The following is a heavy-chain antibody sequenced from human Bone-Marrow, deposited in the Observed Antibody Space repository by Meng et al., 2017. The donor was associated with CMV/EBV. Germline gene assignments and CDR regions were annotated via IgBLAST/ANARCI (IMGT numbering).Heavy chain of an antibody. Sequence: GESLKISCAASGFTFSSYAMSWVRQAPGKGLEWVSAISGSGGSTYYADSVKGRFTISRDNSKNTLYLQMNSLRAEDTAVYYFAKAILGVVIIPDNWFDPWGQGTLVTVSS. CDR2: ISGSGGST. J-gene: IGHJ5*02. CDR3: AKAILGVVIIPDNWFDP. V-gene: IGHV3-23*01. CDR1: GFTFSSYA. D-gene: IGHD3-3*01.